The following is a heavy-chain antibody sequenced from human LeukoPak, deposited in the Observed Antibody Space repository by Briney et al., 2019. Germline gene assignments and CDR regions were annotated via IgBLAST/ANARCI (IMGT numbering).Heavy chain of an antibody. CDR1: GFTFDDYA. CDR3: AKDIGSTSWYLGN. D-gene: IGHD2-2*01. V-gene: IGHV3-9*01. J-gene: IGHJ4*02. Sequence: PGGSLRLSCAASGFTFDDYAMHWGRQAPGKGLEWVSGISWNSVSIAYADSVKGRFTLSRENAKNSLYLEKNSLRTDDTALYYCAKDIGSTSWYLGNWGQGTLVTVSS. CDR2: ISWNSVSI.